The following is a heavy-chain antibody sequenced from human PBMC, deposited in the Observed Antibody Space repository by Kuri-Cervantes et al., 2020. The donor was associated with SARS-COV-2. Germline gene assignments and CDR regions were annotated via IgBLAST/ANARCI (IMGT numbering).Heavy chain of an antibody. J-gene: IGHJ4*02. D-gene: IGHD1-26*01. V-gene: IGHV4-39*01. CDR3: ARHISRGWDYSDY. Sequence: SETLSLTCTVSGGSISSSSYYWGWIRQPPGRGLEWIGSIYYSGSTYYNPSLKSRVTISVDTSKNQFSLKLSSVTAADTAMYYCARHISRGWDYSDYWGQGTRVTVSS. CDR2: IYYSGST. CDR1: GGSISSSSYY.